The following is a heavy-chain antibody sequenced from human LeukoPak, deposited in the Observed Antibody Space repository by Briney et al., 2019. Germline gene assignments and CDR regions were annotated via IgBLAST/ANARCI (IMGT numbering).Heavy chain of an antibody. D-gene: IGHD2-21*02. V-gene: IGHV3-48*03. CDR2: ISRSGATI. J-gene: IGHJ4*02. CDR1: GFAFSSYG. Sequence: GGSLRLSCAASGFAFSSYGMNWVRQAPGKGPEWISYISRSGATIYYADSVKGRFTISRDNAKNSLYLQMSSLGAEDTAIYYCSRDRGGGDIYFDYWGQGTLVTVSS. CDR3: SRDRGGGDIYFDY.